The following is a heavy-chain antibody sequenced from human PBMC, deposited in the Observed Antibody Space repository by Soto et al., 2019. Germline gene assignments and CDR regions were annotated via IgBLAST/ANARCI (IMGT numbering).Heavy chain of an antibody. D-gene: IGHD4-17*01. CDR3: ARHKSYDFGDKQGFAP. Sequence: QLHLQESGPGLVQPSETLSLTCTVSGGSITSDNYYWGWIRQPPGKGLEWIASIYYNGNTYDNPSLTSRAAISVDTSKNQFSLKLTSVTAADTAVYYCARHKSYDFGDKQGFAPWGQGTLVTVSS. V-gene: IGHV4-39*01. J-gene: IGHJ5*02. CDR2: IYYNGNT. CDR1: GGSITSDNYY.